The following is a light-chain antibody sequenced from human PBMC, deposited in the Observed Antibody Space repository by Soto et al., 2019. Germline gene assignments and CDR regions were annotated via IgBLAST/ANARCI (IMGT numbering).Light chain of an antibody. Sequence: QSVLTQPRSVSGSPGQSVTISCTGTSSDVGTYNYVSWYQQHPGKAPKLMIYDVSKRPSGVPDRFSGSKSGNTASLTISGLQAEDEADYYCCSYAGSYPWVFGGGTKLTVL. V-gene: IGLV2-11*01. J-gene: IGLJ3*02. CDR1: SSDVGTYNY. CDR3: CSYAGSYPWV. CDR2: DVS.